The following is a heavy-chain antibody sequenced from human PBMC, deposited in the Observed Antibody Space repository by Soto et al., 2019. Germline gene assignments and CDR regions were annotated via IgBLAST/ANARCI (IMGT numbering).Heavy chain of an antibody. CDR2: ISAYNGNT. D-gene: IGHD6-13*01. V-gene: IGHV1-18*01. Sequence: ASVKVSCKASGYSFTGYGISWVRQAPGQGLEWMGWISAYNGNTNYAQKLQGRVTMTTDTSTSTAYMELRSLRSDVTAVYCCATRIAAAGDAFDIWGQGPMVTLSS. CDR1: GYSFTGYG. CDR3: ATRIAAAGDAFDI. J-gene: IGHJ3*02.